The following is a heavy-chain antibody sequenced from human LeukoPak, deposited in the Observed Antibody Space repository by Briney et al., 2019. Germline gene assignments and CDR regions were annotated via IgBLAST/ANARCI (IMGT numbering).Heavy chain of an antibody. CDR2: IYSGGST. CDR3: PRDAGVRGVRDGDI. V-gene: IGHV3-66*01. CDR1: GFAVSTNY. J-gene: IGHJ3*02. Sequence: GGSLRLSCAASGFAVSTNYMSWVRQAPGKGPEWVSLIYSGGSTYYADSVKGRFTISRDNSKNTLYLQMNSLRDDDTAVYYCPRDAGVRGVRDGDIWGPGTMVTVSS. D-gene: IGHD3-10*01.